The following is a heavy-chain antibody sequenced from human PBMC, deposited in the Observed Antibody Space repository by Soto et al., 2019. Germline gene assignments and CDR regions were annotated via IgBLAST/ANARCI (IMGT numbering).Heavy chain of an antibody. V-gene: IGHV4-34*01. D-gene: IGHD3-22*01. CDR1: GGSFSGYY. J-gene: IGHJ5*02. CDR2: INHSGST. Sequence: TLSLTCAVYGGSFSGYYWSWIRQPPGKGLEWIGEINHSGSTNYNPSLKSRVTISVDTSKNQFSLKLRSVTAQDTAVYYWVRRADDSSGYYHPCGQGNLVTVSS. CDR3: VRRADDSSGYYHP.